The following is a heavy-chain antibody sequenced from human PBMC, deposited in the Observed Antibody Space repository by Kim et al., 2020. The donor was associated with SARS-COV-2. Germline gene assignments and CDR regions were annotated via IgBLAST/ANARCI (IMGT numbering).Heavy chain of an antibody. D-gene: IGHD2-8*01. Sequence: GESLKISCKGSGYSFTSYWIGWVRQMPGKGLEWMGIIYPGDSDTIYSPSFQGQVTISADKSISTAYLQWSSLKASDTAMYYCARRVYCTNGVCSYFDYWGQGTLVTVSS. V-gene: IGHV5-51*01. CDR3: ARRVYCTNGVCSYFDY. J-gene: IGHJ4*02. CDR1: GYSFTSYW. CDR2: IYPGDSDT.